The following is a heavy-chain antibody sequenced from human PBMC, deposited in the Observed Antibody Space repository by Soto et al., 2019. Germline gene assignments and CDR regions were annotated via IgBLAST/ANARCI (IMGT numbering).Heavy chain of an antibody. V-gene: IGHV4-30-4*01. Sequence: SETLSLTCAVSGGSISSGAYYWSWIRQPPGKGLEWIGYIYYSGITYYNPSLKSRVTISVDTSKNQFSLKLSSVTAADTAVYYCARVGSSIATRPFDYWGQGTLVTVSS. CDR1: GGSISSGAYY. J-gene: IGHJ4*02. CDR2: IYYSGIT. CDR3: ARVGSSIATRPFDY. D-gene: IGHD6-6*01.